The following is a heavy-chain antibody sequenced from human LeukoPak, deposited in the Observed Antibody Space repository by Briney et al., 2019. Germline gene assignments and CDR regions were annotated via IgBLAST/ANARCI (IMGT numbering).Heavy chain of an antibody. J-gene: IGHJ2*01. CDR3: ARSYNRSYWYFDL. V-gene: IGHV4-59*01. D-gene: IGHD1-14*01. CDR1: GGSISSYY. CDR2: IYYSGSA. Sequence: SETLSLTCTVSGGSISSYYRSWIRQPPGKGLEWIGYIYYSGSANYNPSLKSRVTISVDTSKNQFSLKLSSVTAADTAVYYCARSYNRSYWYFDLWGRGTLVTVSS.